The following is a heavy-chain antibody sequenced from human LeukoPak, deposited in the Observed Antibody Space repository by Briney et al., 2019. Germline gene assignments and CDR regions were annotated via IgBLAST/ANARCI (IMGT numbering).Heavy chain of an antibody. Sequence: SQTLSLTCTVSGGSLSSGDYYWSWIRQPPGKGLEWIGYIYYSGSTYYNPSLKSRVTISVDTSKNQFSLKLSSVTAADTAVYYCARDSPIAAAGTGTRAFDIWGQGTMVTVSS. CDR1: GGSLSSGDYY. CDR3: ARDSPIAAAGTGTRAFDI. D-gene: IGHD6-13*01. J-gene: IGHJ3*02. CDR2: IYYSGST. V-gene: IGHV4-30-4*08.